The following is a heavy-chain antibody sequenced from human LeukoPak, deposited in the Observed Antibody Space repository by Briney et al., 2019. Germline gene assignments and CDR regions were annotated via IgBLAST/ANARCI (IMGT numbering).Heavy chain of an antibody. CDR2: INSDGSST. Sequence: GGSLRLSCAASGFTFSSYWMHWVRQAPGRGLVWVSRINSDGSSTGYADSVKGRFTISRDNTKNTLYLQMNSLRAEDTAMYYCATSRTFDYWGQGTLVTVSS. J-gene: IGHJ4*02. CDR1: GFTFSSYW. D-gene: IGHD1-1*01. CDR3: ATSRTFDY. V-gene: IGHV3-74*01.